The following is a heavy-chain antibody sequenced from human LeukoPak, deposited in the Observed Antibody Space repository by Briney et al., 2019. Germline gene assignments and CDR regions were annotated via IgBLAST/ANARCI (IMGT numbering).Heavy chain of an antibody. CDR1: GGSISSYY. CDR3: ARFGIETIFGVVISYYFDY. J-gene: IGHJ4*02. V-gene: IGHV4-59*01. CDR2: IYYSGST. Sequence: PSETLSLTCTVSGGSISSYYWSWIRQPPGKGLEWIGYIYYSGSTNYNPSLKSRVTISVDTSKNQLSLKLSSVTAADTAVYYCARFGIETIFGVVISYYFDYWGQGTLVTVSS. D-gene: IGHD3-3*01.